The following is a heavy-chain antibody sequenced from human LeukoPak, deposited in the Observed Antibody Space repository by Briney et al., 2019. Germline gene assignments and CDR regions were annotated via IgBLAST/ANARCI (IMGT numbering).Heavy chain of an antibody. CDR3: ARDEDYGDNPYDFDN. Sequence: GGSLRLSCAASGFTFSNYAMSWVRQAPGKGLEWVSTISGSGGSTYYAESVKGRFTISRDNSKNTLYLQMNSLRAEDTAVYYCARDEDYGDNPYDFDNWGQGTMVTVSS. CDR2: ISGSGGST. V-gene: IGHV3-23*01. D-gene: IGHD4/OR15-4a*01. J-gene: IGHJ3*02. CDR1: GFTFSNYA.